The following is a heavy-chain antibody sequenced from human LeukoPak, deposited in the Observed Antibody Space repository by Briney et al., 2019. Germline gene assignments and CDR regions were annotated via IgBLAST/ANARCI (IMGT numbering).Heavy chain of an antibody. Sequence: GGSLRLSCAASGFTFSSYGMHWVRQAPGKGLEWVAVISYDGSNKYYADSVKGRFTISRDNSKNTLYLQMNSLRAEDTAVYYCAKGPTVAGEDAFDIWGQGTMVTASS. CDR2: ISYDGSNK. CDR1: GFTFSSYG. D-gene: IGHD6-19*01. J-gene: IGHJ3*02. V-gene: IGHV3-30*18. CDR3: AKGPTVAGEDAFDI.